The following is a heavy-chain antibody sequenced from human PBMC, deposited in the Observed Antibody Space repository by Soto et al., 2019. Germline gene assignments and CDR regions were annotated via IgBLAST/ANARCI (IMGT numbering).Heavy chain of an antibody. Sequence: QVQLVESGGGVVQPGRSLKLSCAASEFTFSSYTMYWVRQAPGKGLEWVAGISNDGGNTYYPDSVKGRFTISRDNSKNTLYLEMNGLRAEDTVVYYCAREWSMSVSDPGYWGQGTLVTVSS. D-gene: IGHD2-8*02. J-gene: IGHJ4*02. CDR2: ISNDGGNT. CDR3: AREWSMSVSDPGY. CDR1: EFTFSSYT. V-gene: IGHV3-30-3*01.